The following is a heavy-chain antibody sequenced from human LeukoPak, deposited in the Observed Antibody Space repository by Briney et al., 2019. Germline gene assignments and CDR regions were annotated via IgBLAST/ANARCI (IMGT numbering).Heavy chain of an antibody. CDR2: ISGSGENT. J-gene: IGHJ5*02. V-gene: IGHV3-23*01. Sequence: PGGSLRLSCAASGFTFSSFAMTCVRAAPGERVECVSLISGSGENTYYADSVKGWFTTSRDNSNITLYLQMNRLRAEDTGVYHCAKDIHSASWGQGTLVTVSS. D-gene: IGHD1-26*01. CDR1: GFTFSSFA. CDR3: AKDIHSAS.